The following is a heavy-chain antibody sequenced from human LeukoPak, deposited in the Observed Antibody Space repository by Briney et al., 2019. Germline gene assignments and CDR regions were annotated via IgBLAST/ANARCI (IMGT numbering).Heavy chain of an antibody. J-gene: IGHJ4*02. CDR1: GGPISSSSYY. CDR2: IYYSGST. Sequence: SETLSLTCTVSGGPISSSSYYWGWIRQPPGKGLEWIGSIYYSGSTYYNPSLKSRVTISVDTSKHQFSLKLSSVTAADTAVYYCARLAIVLRRFDYWGQGTLVTVSS. V-gene: IGHV4-39*01. CDR3: ARLAIVLRRFDY. D-gene: IGHD2-8*01.